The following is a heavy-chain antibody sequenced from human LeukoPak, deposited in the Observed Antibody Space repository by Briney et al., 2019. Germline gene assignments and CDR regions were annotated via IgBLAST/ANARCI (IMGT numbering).Heavy chain of an antibody. V-gene: IGHV1-69*16. CDR2: LVPVLGTV. Sequence: ASVKVSCKASGGSFSSYTVNWVRQAPGQGLEWMGGLVPVLGTVNYAQHFQDRLTITADESTLTAYMELTSLTSEDTAVYYCASRIFGFDPWGQGTLVTVSS. D-gene: IGHD3-3*01. CDR3: ASRIFGFDP. CDR1: GGSFSSYT. J-gene: IGHJ5*02.